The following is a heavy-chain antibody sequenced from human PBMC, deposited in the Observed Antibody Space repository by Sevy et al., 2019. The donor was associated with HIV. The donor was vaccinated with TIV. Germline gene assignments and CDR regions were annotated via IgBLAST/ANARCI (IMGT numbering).Heavy chain of an antibody. CDR3: AKKYGPPKVVPGTGAFDH. V-gene: IGHV3-23*01. J-gene: IGHJ4*02. CDR1: GFTFSSSA. D-gene: IGHD3-22*01. CDR2: ISASGGST. Sequence: GGSLRLSCAASGFTFSSSAINWVRQAPGNGLEWVSVISASGGSTYYADSVKGRFTISRDNSKNTLYLQMNSLRAEDTAVYYCAKKYGPPKVVPGTGAFDHSGQRTAVTVSS.